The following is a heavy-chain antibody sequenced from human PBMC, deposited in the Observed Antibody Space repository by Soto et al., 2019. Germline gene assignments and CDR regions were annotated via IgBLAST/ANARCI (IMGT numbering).Heavy chain of an antibody. J-gene: IGHJ4*02. CDR3: VISEATALDY. V-gene: IGHV4-4*02. CDR2: AHHSGRT. CDR1: GDSMSSSNW. Sequence: QVQLQESGPGLVKPSGTLSLTCTVSGDSMSSSNWWNWVRQPPGKGLEWIGEAHHSGRTNYNPSLKSRVTISVDRSQSIFPLKLASVAAADTAVYYCVISEATALDYWGQGTLVTVSS.